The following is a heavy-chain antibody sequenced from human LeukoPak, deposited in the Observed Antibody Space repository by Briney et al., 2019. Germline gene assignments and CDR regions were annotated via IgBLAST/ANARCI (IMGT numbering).Heavy chain of an antibody. Sequence: PGGSLRLSCAASGFTFSSYGMHWVRQAPGKGLEWVAFIRYDGSNKYYADSVKGRFTISRDNSKNTLYLKMNSLRAEDTAVYYCAKDRGSYYEVLGFDYWGQGTLVTVSS. J-gene: IGHJ4*02. CDR1: GFTFSSYG. D-gene: IGHD1-26*01. CDR2: IRYDGSNK. CDR3: AKDRGSYYEVLGFDY. V-gene: IGHV3-30*02.